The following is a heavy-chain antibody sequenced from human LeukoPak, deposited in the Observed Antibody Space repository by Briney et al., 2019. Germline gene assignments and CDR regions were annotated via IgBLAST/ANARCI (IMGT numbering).Heavy chain of an antibody. J-gene: IGHJ4*02. Sequence: GGSLRLSCAASGFTFSSYWMSWVRQAPGKGLEWVSAISGSGGSTYYADSVKGRFTISRDNSKNTLYLQMNSLRAEDTAVYYCAKTIVVVPAARGYFDYWGQGTLVTVSS. CDR1: GFTFSSYW. V-gene: IGHV3-23*01. CDR3: AKTIVVVPAARGYFDY. D-gene: IGHD2-2*01. CDR2: ISGSGGST.